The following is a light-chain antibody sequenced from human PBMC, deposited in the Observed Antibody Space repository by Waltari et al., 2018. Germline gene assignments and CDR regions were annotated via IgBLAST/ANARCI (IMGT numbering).Light chain of an antibody. CDR1: QSVLSSSNNKNY. CDR2: WAS. CDR3: QQYYSTPDT. V-gene: IGKV4-1*01. Sequence: DIVMTQSPDSLAVSLGERATINFKSSQSVLSSSNNKNYLAWYQQKPGQPPKLLIYWASTRESGVPDRFSGSGSGTDFTLTISSLQAEDVAVYYCQQYYSTPDTFGPGTKVDIK. J-gene: IGKJ3*01.